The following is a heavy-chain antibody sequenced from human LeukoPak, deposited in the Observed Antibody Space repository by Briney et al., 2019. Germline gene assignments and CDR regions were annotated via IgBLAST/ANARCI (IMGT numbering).Heavy chain of an antibody. D-gene: IGHD3-22*01. Sequence: GESLKISCKGSGYSFTSYWIGWVRQMPGKGLEWMGIIYPGDSDTRYSPSFQGQVTISADKSISTAYLQWSSLKASDTAMYYCARHPRGGPRYNLVYDSRPDAFDIWGQGTMVTVSS. CDR3: ARHPRGGPRYNLVYDSRPDAFDI. J-gene: IGHJ3*02. CDR2: IYPGDSDT. CDR1: GYSFTSYW. V-gene: IGHV5-51*01.